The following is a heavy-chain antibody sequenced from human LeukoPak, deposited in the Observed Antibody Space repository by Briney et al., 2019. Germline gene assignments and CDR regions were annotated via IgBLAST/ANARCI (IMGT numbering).Heavy chain of an antibody. D-gene: IGHD3-16*01. V-gene: IGHV1-18*01. CDR2: ISAYNGNT. CDR1: GYTFTSYG. Sequence: ASVKVSFKASGYTFTSYGISWVRQAPGQGLEWMGWISAYNGNTNYAQKLQGRVTMTTDTSTSTAYMELRSLRSDDTAVYYCARDQHYDYVWGSFTDWGQGTLVTVSS. CDR3: ARDQHYDYVWGSFTD. J-gene: IGHJ4*02.